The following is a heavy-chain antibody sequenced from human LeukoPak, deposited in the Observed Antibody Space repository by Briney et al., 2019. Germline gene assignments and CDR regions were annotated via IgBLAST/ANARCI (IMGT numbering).Heavy chain of an antibody. CDR3: ARSFLSTGVDY. Sequence: ASVKVSCKASGYTFTGYYMHWVRQAPGQGLEWMGWINPNSGGTNHAQKFQGRVTMTRDTSISTAYMELSRLRSDDTAVYYCARSFLSTGVDYWGQGTLVTVSS. J-gene: IGHJ4*02. V-gene: IGHV1-2*02. CDR2: INPNSGGT. CDR1: GYTFTGYY. D-gene: IGHD2/OR15-2a*01.